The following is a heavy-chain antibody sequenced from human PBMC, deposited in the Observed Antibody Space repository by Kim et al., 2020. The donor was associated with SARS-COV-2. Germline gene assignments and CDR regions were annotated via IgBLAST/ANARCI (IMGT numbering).Heavy chain of an antibody. V-gene: IGHV1-2*06. CDR2: INPNSGGT. CDR1: GYTFTGYY. Sequence: ASVKVSCKASGYTFTGYYMHWVRQAPGQGLEWMGRINPNSGGTNYAQKFQGRVTMTRDTSISTAYMELSRLRSDDTAGYYCARDGCSGGSCYSWWFDPWGQGNLVTVSS. CDR3: ARDGCSGGSCYSWWFDP. J-gene: IGHJ5*02. D-gene: IGHD2-15*01.